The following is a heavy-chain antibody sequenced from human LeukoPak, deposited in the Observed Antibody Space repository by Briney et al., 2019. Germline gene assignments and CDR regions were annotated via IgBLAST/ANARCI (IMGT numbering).Heavy chain of an antibody. J-gene: IGHJ6*04. V-gene: IGHV4-59*01. CDR1: GGSISSYY. CDR3: ARDYWRGVWDV. Sequence: SETLSLTCTVSGGSISSYYWSWIRQPPGKGREWSGYIYYSGSTNYNPSLTSRGTISVDTSKNQFSLKLSSVTAADTAVYYCARDYWRGVWDVWGKGTTVTVSS. CDR2: IYYSGST. D-gene: IGHD2-8*02.